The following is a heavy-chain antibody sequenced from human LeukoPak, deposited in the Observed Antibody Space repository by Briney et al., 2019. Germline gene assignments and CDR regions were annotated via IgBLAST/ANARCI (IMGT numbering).Heavy chain of an antibody. Sequence: ASVKVSCKASGYTFTSYGISWVRQAPGQGLEWMGWISAYNGNTNYAQKLQGRVTMTTDTSTSTAYMELRSLRSDDTAVYYCARDEGYCSSTSCYPIDYRGQGTLVTVSS. CDR2: ISAYNGNT. CDR3: ARDEGYCSSTSCYPIDY. D-gene: IGHD2-2*01. J-gene: IGHJ4*02. V-gene: IGHV1-18*01. CDR1: GYTFTSYG.